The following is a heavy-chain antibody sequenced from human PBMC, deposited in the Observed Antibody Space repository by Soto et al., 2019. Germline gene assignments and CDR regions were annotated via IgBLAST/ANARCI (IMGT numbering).Heavy chain of an antibody. V-gene: IGHV3-33*01. CDR1: GFTFSSYG. D-gene: IGHD3-9*01. J-gene: IGHJ4*02. Sequence: PGGSLRLSCAASGFTFSSYGMHWVRQAPGKGLEWVAVIWYDGSNKYYADSVKGRFTISRDNSENTLYLQMNSLRAEDTAVYYCARDPGLLTNLPAYYFDYWGQGTLVTVSS. CDR3: ARDPGLLTNLPAYYFDY. CDR2: IWYDGSNK.